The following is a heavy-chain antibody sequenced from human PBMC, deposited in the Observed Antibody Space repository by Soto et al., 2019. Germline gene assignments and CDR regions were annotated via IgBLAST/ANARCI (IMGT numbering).Heavy chain of an antibody. Sequence: PVGSLRLSYAASGFTFSDYYMSWIRQAPGKGLEWVSYISSSGSTIYYADSVKGRFTISRDNAKNSLYLQMNSPRAEDTAVYYCAREYYDILTGYFPFDYWGQGTLVTVSS. D-gene: IGHD3-9*01. CDR1: GFTFSDYY. J-gene: IGHJ4*02. CDR3: AREYYDILTGYFPFDY. CDR2: ISSSGSTI. V-gene: IGHV3-11*01.